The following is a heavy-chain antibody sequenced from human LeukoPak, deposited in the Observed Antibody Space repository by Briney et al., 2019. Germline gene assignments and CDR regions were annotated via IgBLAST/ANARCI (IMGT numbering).Heavy chain of an antibody. CDR2: IIPIFGTA. V-gene: IGHV1-69*13. Sequence: SVKVSCKASGGTFSSYAISWVRQAPGQGLEWMGGIIPIFGTANYAQKFQGRVTITADESTSTAYMELSSLRSEDTAVYYCARSDYGDYFHYYGMDVWGKGTTVTVPS. CDR1: GGTFSSYA. J-gene: IGHJ6*04. CDR3: ARSDYGDYFHYYGMDV. D-gene: IGHD4-17*01.